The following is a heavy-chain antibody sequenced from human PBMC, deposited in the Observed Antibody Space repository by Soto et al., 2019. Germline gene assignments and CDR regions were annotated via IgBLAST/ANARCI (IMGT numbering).Heavy chain of an antibody. J-gene: IGHJ4*02. Sequence: EVQLVESGGGLVQPGGSLRLSCAASGFNVSSKYMTWVRQAPGKGLEWVSVISSGGITNFADSVRGRFTLSRDNSNHTVYLQMNSLRADDTAVYYCARVTIFGAAPEDEGHFDYWGQGTLVSVSS. CDR1: GFNVSSKY. D-gene: IGHD3-3*01. CDR2: ISSGGIT. V-gene: IGHV3-53*04. CDR3: ARVTIFGAAPEDEGHFDY.